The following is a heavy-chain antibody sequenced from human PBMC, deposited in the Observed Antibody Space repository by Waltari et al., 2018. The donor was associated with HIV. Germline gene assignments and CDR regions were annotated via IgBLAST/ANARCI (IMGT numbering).Heavy chain of an antibody. J-gene: IGHJ5*02. CDR2: ISSSSRYK. V-gene: IGHV3-21*01. CDR3: ARGSNKYCSGGSCSRFDP. Sequence: EVQLVESGGGLVKRGGSLRLSWAASGFTFSTYSMNWVRQAPGKGLEWVSSISSSSRYKYYADSVKGRITISRDNAKNSLYLQMNSLRAEDTAVYYCARGSNKYCSGGSCSRFDPWGQGTLVTVSS. CDR1: GFTFSTYS. D-gene: IGHD2-15*01.